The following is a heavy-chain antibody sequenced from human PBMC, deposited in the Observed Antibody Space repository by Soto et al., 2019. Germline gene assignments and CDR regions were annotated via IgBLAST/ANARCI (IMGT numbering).Heavy chain of an antibody. J-gene: IGHJ6*03. CDR1: GDSVPSNSAA. CDR2: TYYRSRWYN. D-gene: IGHD1-7*01. CDR3: AGTTSHQWYYMDV. Sequence: PSQTLSLTCAISGDSVPSNSAAWNWIRLSPSRGLEWLARTYYRSRWYNDYAVSVRSRITVNPDTSKNQLSLQLTSVTPEDTAVYYCAGTTSHQWYYMDVWGKGTTVTVSS. V-gene: IGHV6-1*01.